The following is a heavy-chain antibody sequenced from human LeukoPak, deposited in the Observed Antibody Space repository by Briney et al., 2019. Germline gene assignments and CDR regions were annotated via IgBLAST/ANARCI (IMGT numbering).Heavy chain of an antibody. Sequence: ASVKVSCKVSGYTLTELSVHWVRQAPGKGLEWMGGFDPEDGETIYAQKFQGRVTMTEDTSTDTAYMELSSLRSEDTAVYYCAIIHFPGVAPYYFDYWGQGTLVTVSS. CDR3: AIIHFPGVAPYYFDY. V-gene: IGHV1-24*01. CDR1: GYTLTELS. J-gene: IGHJ4*02. D-gene: IGHD3-3*02. CDR2: FDPEDGET.